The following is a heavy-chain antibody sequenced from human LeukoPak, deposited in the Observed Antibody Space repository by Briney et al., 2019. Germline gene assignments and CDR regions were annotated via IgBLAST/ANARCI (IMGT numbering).Heavy chain of an antibody. CDR1: GYTFTSYY. CDR3: ARDRSASWDFPLWYFDL. V-gene: IGHV1-2*02. J-gene: IGHJ2*01. D-gene: IGHD1-26*01. CDR2: INPNSGGT. Sequence: GASVKVSCKASGYTFTSYYMHWVRQAPGQGLEWMGWINPNSGGTNYAQKFQGRVTMTRDTSISTAYMELSRLRSDDTAVYYCARDRSASWDFPLWYFDLWGRGTLVTVSS.